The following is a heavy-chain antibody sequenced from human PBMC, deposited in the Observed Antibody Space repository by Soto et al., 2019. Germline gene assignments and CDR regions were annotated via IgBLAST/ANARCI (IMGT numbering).Heavy chain of an antibody. Sequence: PGGSLRLSCAASGFTFSSYAMHWVRQAPGKGLEWVAVISYDGSNKYYVDSVKGRFTISRDNSKNTLYLQMNSLRAEDTAVYYCAKDPIDYYESSSYFDYWGQGTLVTVSS. V-gene: IGHV3-30*04. CDR3: AKDPIDYYESSSYFDY. D-gene: IGHD3-22*01. CDR1: GFTFSSYA. J-gene: IGHJ4*02. CDR2: ISYDGSNK.